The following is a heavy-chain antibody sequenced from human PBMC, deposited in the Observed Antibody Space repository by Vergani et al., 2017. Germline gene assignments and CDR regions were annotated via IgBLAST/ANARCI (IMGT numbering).Heavy chain of an antibody. D-gene: IGHD2-2*02. V-gene: IGHV4-30-2*01. Sequence: QLQLQESGSGLVKPSQTLSLTCAVSGGSISSGGYSWSWIRQPPGKGLEWIGYIYNSGSTYYNPSLKSRVTISVDRSKNQFSLKLSSVTAADTAGSYCARGYCSSTSCYTPPGEVDYWGQGTLVTVSS. CDR3: ARGYCSSTSCYTPPGEVDY. J-gene: IGHJ4*02. CDR2: IYNSGST. CDR1: GGSISSGGYS.